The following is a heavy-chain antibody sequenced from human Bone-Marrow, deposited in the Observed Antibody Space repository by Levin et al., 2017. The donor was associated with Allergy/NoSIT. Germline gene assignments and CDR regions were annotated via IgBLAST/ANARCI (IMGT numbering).Heavy chain of an antibody. CDR3: ARDSNHDFWSAVFDS. CDR2: ISWNSNSL. V-gene: IGHV3-9*01. D-gene: IGHD3-3*01. Sequence: GGSLRLSCAASGFTFDDYAMHWVRQTPGKGLEWVSGISWNSNSLDYADSVKGRFTISRDNAKNSLYLQLNSLRTEDTALYYCARDSNHDFWSAVFDSWGQGTLVTVSS. CDR1: GFTFDDYA. J-gene: IGHJ4*02.